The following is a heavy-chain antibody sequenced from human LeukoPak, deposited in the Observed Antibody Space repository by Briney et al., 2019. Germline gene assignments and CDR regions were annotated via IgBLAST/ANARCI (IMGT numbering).Heavy chain of an antibody. Sequence: GGSLRLSCAASGFTVSSNYMSWVRQAPGKGLEWVSGISGSGGSTYYADSVKGRFTSSRDSSKNTLYLRMNSLRAEDTAVYYCAKGCSVNSYFFDYWGQGTLVSVSS. CDR3: AKGCSVNSYFFDY. V-gene: IGHV3-23*01. J-gene: IGHJ4*02. CDR1: GFTVSSNY. CDR2: ISGSGGST. D-gene: IGHD4-23*01.